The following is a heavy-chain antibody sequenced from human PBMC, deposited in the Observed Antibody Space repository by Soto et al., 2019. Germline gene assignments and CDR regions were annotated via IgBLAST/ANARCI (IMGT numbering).Heavy chain of an antibody. CDR1: GFSLSTSGVG. J-gene: IGHJ1*01. D-gene: IGHD3-22*01. CDR2: IYWDDDK. CDR3: ALLTYYYDSSGYYSSAEYFQH. V-gene: IGHV2-5*02. Sequence: QITLKESGPTLVKPTQTLTLTCTFSGFSLSTSGVGVGWIRQPPGTALEWLALIYWDDDKRYSPSLKSRLTITKDTSKNQVVLTMTNMDPVDTATYYCALLTYYYDSSGYYSSAEYFQHWGQGTLVTVSS.